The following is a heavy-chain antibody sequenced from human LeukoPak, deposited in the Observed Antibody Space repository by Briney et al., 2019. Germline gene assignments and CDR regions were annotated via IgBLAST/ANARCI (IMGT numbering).Heavy chain of an antibody. J-gene: IGHJ6*03. Sequence: PGGSLRLSCAASGFTFSTYSMNWVRQAPGKGLEWVSYISGSSGTIYYADSVKGRLTISRDNAKNSLYLQMNSLRAEDTAVYYCARRSEFGVLYYMDVWGKGTTVTVS. CDR2: ISGSSGTI. D-gene: IGHD3-16*01. CDR3: ARRSEFGVLYYMDV. CDR1: GFTFSTYS. V-gene: IGHV3-48*01.